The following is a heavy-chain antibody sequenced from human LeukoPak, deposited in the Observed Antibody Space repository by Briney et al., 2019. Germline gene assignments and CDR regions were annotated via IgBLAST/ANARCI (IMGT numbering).Heavy chain of an antibody. CDR1: GGSVGSGSYY. CDR2: IYYSGAT. V-gene: IGHV4-61*01. J-gene: IGHJ4*02. Sequence: SETLSLTCTVSGGSVGSGSYYWSWIRQPPGKGLEWIGFIYYSGATNYNPSLKSRVTMSVDTSKNQFSLKLTSVTAADTAIYYCAGHYSGYNWASDYWGQGTLVTVST. CDR3: AGHYSGYNWASDY. D-gene: IGHD1-26*01.